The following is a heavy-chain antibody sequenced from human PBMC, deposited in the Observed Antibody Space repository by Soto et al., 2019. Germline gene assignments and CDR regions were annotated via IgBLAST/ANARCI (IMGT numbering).Heavy chain of an antibody. J-gene: IGHJ6*02. V-gene: IGHV1-3*01. CDR2: MYAGNGNR. CDR1: GYTYTSYA. CDR3: ARWYLSGRSYYYYDMGF. D-gene: IGHD2-15*01. Sequence: ALVKVSCRASGYTYTSYAMPWVRQAPRQRFEWMGWMYAGNGNRKYSQKLQGRVTIPRDTYARTAYMELSSQRSADTAVYYCARWYLSGRSYYYYDMGFWGRVTTVTACS.